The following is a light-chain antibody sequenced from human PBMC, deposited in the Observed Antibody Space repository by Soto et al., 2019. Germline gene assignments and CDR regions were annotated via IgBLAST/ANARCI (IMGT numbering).Light chain of an antibody. V-gene: IGKV3-15*01. CDR3: LQDNDWPLST. CDR2: GSS. J-gene: IGKJ5*01. Sequence: EIVLTQSPATLTVSAGERATLSCRASQSDSTNLAWYQQKLGQAPRVLIYGSSSRATGVPARFSGSGSGTEFTLTISSLQSEDSGIYYCLQDNDWPLSTFGQGTRLEIK. CDR1: QSDSTN.